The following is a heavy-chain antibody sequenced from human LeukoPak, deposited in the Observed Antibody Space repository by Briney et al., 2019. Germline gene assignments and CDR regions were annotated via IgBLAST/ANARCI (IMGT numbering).Heavy chain of an antibody. CDR1: GGSISSGTYY. CDR2: IYTSGST. D-gene: IGHD3-22*01. V-gene: IGHV4-61*02. J-gene: IGHJ3*02. CDR3: ARGSYYYDSSGQPAAFDI. Sequence: SETLSLTCTVSGGSISSGTYYWSWIRQPAGKGLEWIGRIYTSGSTNYNPSLKSRVTMSVDTSKNQFSLKLSSVTAADTAVYYCARGSYYYDSSGQPAAFDIWGQGTMVTVSS.